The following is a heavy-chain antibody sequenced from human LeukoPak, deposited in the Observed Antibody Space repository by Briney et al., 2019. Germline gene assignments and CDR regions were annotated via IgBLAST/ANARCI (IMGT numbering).Heavy chain of an antibody. Sequence: PSETLSLTCTVSGGSISSGGYYWSWIRQHPGKGLEWIGYIYYSGSTYYNPSLKSRVTISVDTSKNQFSLKLSSVTAADTAVYYCARGSATRHYYYYGMDVWGQGTTVIVSS. CDR2: IYYSGST. CDR1: GGSISSGGYY. J-gene: IGHJ6*02. CDR3: ARGSATRHYYYYGMDV. V-gene: IGHV4-31*03. D-gene: IGHD6-6*01.